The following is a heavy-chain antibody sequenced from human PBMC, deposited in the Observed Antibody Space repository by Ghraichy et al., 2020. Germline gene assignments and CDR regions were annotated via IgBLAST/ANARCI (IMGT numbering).Heavy chain of an antibody. V-gene: IGHV4-34*01. D-gene: IGHD3-9*01. J-gene: IGHJ6*02. CDR1: GGSFSGYY. CDR3: ARGLYYDILTGYAPYYYGMDV. Sequence: SETPSLTCAVYGGSFSGYYWSWIRQPPGKGLEWIGEINHSGSTNYNPSLKSRVTISVDTSKNQFSLKLSSVTAADTAVYYCARGLYYDILTGYAPYYYGMDVWGQGTTVTVSS. CDR2: INHSGST.